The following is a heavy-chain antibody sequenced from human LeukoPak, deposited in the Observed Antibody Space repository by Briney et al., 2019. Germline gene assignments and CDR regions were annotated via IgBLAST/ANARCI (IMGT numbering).Heavy chain of an antibody. Sequence: ASVKVSCKASGYTFTSYGISWVRRAPGQGLEWMGWISAYNGNTNYAQKLQGRVTMTTDTSTSTAYMELRSLRSDDTAVYYCARDAVRYYDSSAEGYWGQGTLVTVSS. CDR1: GYTFTSYG. CDR3: ARDAVRYYDSSAEGY. CDR2: ISAYNGNT. D-gene: IGHD3-22*01. J-gene: IGHJ4*02. V-gene: IGHV1-18*01.